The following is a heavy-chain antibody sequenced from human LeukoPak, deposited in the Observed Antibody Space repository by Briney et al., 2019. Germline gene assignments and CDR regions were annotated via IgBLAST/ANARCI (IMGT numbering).Heavy chain of an antibody. CDR1: GGSISSYY. J-gene: IGHJ3*02. CDR2: IYTSGST. Sequence: SETLSLTCTVSGGSISSYYWSWIRQPAGKGLEWIGRIYTSGSTNYNPSLKSRVTMSVDTSKNQFSLKLSSVTAADTAVYYCARDSPVIAAAREDDAFDIWGQGTMVTVSS. CDR3: ARDSPVIAAAREDDAFDI. D-gene: IGHD6-13*01. V-gene: IGHV4-4*07.